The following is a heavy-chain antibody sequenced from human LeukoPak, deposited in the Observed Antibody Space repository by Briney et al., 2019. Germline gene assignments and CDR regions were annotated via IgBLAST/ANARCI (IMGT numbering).Heavy chain of an antibody. CDR3: ARDLREKYYFDY. V-gene: IGHV1-2*02. CDR1: GYPFTGYH. CDR2: IYPDSGET. J-gene: IGHJ4*02. Sequence: ASVKVSCKASGYPFTGYHVQWVRQAPGQELEWVGRIYPDSGETIYAQKFQGRVTMTRDTSISTAYMKLSSLRSEDTAVYYCARDLREKYYFDYWGQGTLVTVSS.